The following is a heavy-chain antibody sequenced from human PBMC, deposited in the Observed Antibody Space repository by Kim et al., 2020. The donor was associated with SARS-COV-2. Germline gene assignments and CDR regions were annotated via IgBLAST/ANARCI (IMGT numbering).Heavy chain of an antibody. J-gene: IGHJ4*02. D-gene: IGHD5-18*01. V-gene: IGHV3-30-3*01. CDR2: ISYDGSNK. Sequence: GGSLRLSCEASGFTFSSYAMHWVRQAPGKGLEWVAVISYDGSNKYYADSVKGRFTISRDNSKNTLYLQMNSLRAEDTAVYYCARGVRGYSYVDYWGQGTLVTVSS. CDR3: ARGVRGYSYVDY. CDR1: GFTFSSYA.